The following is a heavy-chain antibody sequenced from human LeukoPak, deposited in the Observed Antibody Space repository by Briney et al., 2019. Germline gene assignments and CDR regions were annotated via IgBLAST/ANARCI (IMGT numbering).Heavy chain of an antibody. D-gene: IGHD6-13*01. Sequence: GGSLRLSCAAAGFTFSGSAVHWVRQASGKGLEWVGRIRSKANSYATAYAASVKGRFTISRDNAKNTLYLQMNSLRAEDTAVYYCARGHSSSWYKEKTYYYYYYMDVWGKGTTVAISS. CDR1: GFTFSGSA. V-gene: IGHV3-73*01. CDR3: ARGHSSSWYKEKTYYYYYYMDV. J-gene: IGHJ6*03. CDR2: IRSKANSYAT.